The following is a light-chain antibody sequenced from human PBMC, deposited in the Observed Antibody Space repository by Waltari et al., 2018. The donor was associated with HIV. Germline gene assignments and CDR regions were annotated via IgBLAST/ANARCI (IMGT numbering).Light chain of an antibody. V-gene: IGKV1-5*03. CDR3: HQYNSYPWT. CDR2: RAS. Sequence: DMQMTQSPSTLSASVGDRVTITCRASQSVSTWLAWYHQKPGKAPKLLIYRASNLESGVPSRFSGSGSGTEFTLTISNLQPDDFATYYCHQYNSYPWTFGQGTKVEIK. CDR1: QSVSTW. J-gene: IGKJ1*01.